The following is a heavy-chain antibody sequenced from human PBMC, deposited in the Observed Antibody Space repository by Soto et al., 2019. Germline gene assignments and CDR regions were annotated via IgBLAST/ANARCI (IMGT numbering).Heavy chain of an antibody. D-gene: IGHD2-21*01. CDR3: AHNCVVDCRSVFFY. CDR1: GFTFSNYA. Sequence: EVQLLESGGGLVQPGGSLRLSCAASGFTFSNYAMSWVRQAPGKGLEWVSGISGGGGSSYYADSVKGRFTISRDNSKNTLYLQMNSLRAEDAAVYYCAHNCVVDCRSVFFYWGQGTLVIVSS. CDR2: ISGGGGSS. J-gene: IGHJ4*02. V-gene: IGHV3-23*01.